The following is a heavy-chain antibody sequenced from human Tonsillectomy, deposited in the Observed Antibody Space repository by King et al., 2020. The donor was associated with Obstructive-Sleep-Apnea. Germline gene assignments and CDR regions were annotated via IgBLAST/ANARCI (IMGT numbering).Heavy chain of an antibody. D-gene: IGHD1-26*01. CDR1: GFTVSSNY. J-gene: IGHJ5*02. CDR2: IYSGGST. CDR3: ARETRQSGSYDPVWFDP. V-gene: IGHV3-53*04. Sequence: VQLVESGGGLVQPGGSLRLSCAASGFTVSSNYMSWVRQAPGKGLEWVSVIYSGGSTYYADSVKGRFTISRHNSKNTLYLQMNSLRAEDTAVYYCARETRQSGSYDPVWFDPWGQGTLVTVSS.